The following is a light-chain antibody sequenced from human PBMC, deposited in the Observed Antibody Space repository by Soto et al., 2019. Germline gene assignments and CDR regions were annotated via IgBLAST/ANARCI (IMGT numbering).Light chain of an antibody. V-gene: IGKV3-15*01. J-gene: IGKJ4*01. CDR3: HQYDDWSLT. Sequence: EIVMTQSPATLSVSLGESATLSCRASQNIHNNLAWFQHKPGQTPTIIIYCASTRATGIPARFSGSGSGTEFTLTISSLQSEDFEVYYCHQYDDWSLTFGGGTKVDIK. CDR1: QNIHNN. CDR2: CAS.